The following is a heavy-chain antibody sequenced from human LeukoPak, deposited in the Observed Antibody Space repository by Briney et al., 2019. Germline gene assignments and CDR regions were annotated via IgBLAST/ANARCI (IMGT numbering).Heavy chain of an antibody. V-gene: IGHV4-61*02. CDR2: IYTSGST. Sequence: PSETLSLTCTVSGGSISSGSYYWSWIRQPAGKGLEWIGRIYTSGSTNYNPSLMSRVTISVDTSKNQFSLKLSSVTAADTAVYYCARRATYHPPMDVWGKGTTVTVSS. J-gene: IGHJ6*03. CDR3: ARRATYHPPMDV. D-gene: IGHD1-26*01. CDR1: GGSISSGSYY.